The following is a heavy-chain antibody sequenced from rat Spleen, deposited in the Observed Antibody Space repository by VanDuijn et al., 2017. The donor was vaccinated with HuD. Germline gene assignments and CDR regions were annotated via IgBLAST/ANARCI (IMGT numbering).Heavy chain of an antibody. CDR3: TRHGGLRNWFAY. D-gene: IGHD1-11*01. CDR2: ITKTGDNT. CDR1: GFTLNNYW. J-gene: IGHJ3*01. Sequence: EVQLMESGGGLVQPGRSLELSCVASGFTLNNYWMTWIRQAPGKGLEWIASITKTGDNTYYRDSVKGRFTISRDDAKNTQYLQMDSLRSEDTATYYCTRHGGLRNWFAYWGQGTLVTVSS. V-gene: IGHV5-31*01.